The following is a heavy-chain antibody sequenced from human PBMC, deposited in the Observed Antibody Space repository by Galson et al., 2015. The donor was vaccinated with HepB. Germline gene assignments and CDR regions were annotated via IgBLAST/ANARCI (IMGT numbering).Heavy chain of an antibody. CDR3: ARHMYYDILTGYYISHANLTEYYFDY. V-gene: IGHV5-10-1*01. D-gene: IGHD3-9*01. J-gene: IGHJ4*02. CDR1: GYSFTSYW. CDR2: IDPSDSYT. Sequence: QSGAEVKKPGESLRISCKGSGYSFTSYWISWVRQMPGKGLEWMGRIDPSDSYTNYSPSFQGHVTISADKSISTAYLQWSSLKASDPAMYYCARHMYYDILTGYYISHANLTEYYFDYWGQGTLVTVSS.